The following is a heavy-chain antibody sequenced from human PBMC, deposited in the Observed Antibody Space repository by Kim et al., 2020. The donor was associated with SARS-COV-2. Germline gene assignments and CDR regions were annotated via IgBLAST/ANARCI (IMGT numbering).Heavy chain of an antibody. CDR3: ARVHTGIADY. CDR1: GFTFGGHA. V-gene: IGHV3-49*03. D-gene: IGHD6-13*01. J-gene: IGHJ4*02. Sequence: GGSLRLSCTGSGFTFGGHAMSWFRQVPGKGLEWVGFVRSKTHYGTTEYAASVKGRFTISRDDSRSIAYLQMNSLKTEDTAVYYCARVHTGIADYWGQGTLVTVSS. CDR2: VRSKTHYGTT.